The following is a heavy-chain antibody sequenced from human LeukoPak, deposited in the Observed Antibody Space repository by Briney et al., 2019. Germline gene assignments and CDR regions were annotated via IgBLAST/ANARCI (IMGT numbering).Heavy chain of an antibody. CDR2: VYCSGST. CDR3: ARIHRYCSGGACYVLDN. V-gene: IGHV4-61*05. J-gene: IGHJ4*02. Sequence: PSETLSLTCTVSGGSINTNTYYWGWIRQPPGRGLEWIGYVYCSGSTNYNPSFKSRITISVDTSRNQFSLQLSSVTAADTAVYYCARIHRYCSGGACYVLDNWGQGTLVAVSS. D-gene: IGHD2-15*01. CDR1: GGSINTNTYY.